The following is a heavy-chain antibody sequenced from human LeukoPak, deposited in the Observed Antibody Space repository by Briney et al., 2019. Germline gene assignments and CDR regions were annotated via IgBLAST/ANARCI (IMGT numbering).Heavy chain of an antibody. CDR1: GGTFSSYA. D-gene: IGHD3-10*01. Sequence: GSSVKVPCKASGGTFSSYAISWVRQAPGQGLEWMGGIIPIFGTANYAQKFQGRVTITADESTSTAYMELSSLRSEDTAVYYCARDGSGSYYSDPGGAWGQGTLVTVSS. CDR2: IIPIFGTA. J-gene: IGHJ5*02. V-gene: IGHV1-69*01. CDR3: ARDGSGSYYSDPGGA.